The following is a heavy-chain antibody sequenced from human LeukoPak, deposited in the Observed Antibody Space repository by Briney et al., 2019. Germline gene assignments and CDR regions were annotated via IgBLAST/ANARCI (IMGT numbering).Heavy chain of an antibody. D-gene: IGHD4-23*01. CDR2: INPDTGGT. CDR1: GYTFTGYY. CDR3: ARDSTFLRWFDY. J-gene: IGHJ4*02. V-gene: IGHV1-2*02. Sequence: ASVKVSCKASGYTFTGYYLHWVRQAPGQGLEWMGWINPDTGGTSYAQKFQGRVTMTRVTSITTAYMELDSLRSDDTAVYYCARDSTFLRWFDYWGQGTLVTVSS.